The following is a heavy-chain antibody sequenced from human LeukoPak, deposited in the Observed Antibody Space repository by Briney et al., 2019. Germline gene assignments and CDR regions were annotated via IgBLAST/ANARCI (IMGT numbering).Heavy chain of an antibody. CDR2: ISSSSSYI. Sequence: GGSLRLSCAASVFTFSSYSMHCLRQARGEGLEWVSSISSSSSYIYYADSVKGRFTISRDNAKNSLYLQMNSLRAEDTAVYYCARHAYDIVVVVAATSAAGKWFDPWGQGTLVTVSS. J-gene: IGHJ5*02. V-gene: IGHV3-21*01. D-gene: IGHD2-15*01. CDR1: VFTFSSYS. CDR3: ARHAYDIVVVVAATSAAGKWFDP.